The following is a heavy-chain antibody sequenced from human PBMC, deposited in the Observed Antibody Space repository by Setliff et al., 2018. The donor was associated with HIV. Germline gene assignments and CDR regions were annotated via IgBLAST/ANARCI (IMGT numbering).Heavy chain of an antibody. CDR2: LYHSGST. Sequence: PSETLSLTCTVSGDSISSYYWSWIRQPPGKGLECIGHLYHSGSTYYNPSLKSRVTISVDTSKNQFSLKLSSVTAADTAVYYCARDLVAAFDIWGQGTMVTVSS. V-gene: IGHV4-59*12. D-gene: IGHD2-8*02. CDR3: ARDLVAAFDI. CDR1: GDSISSYY. J-gene: IGHJ3*02.